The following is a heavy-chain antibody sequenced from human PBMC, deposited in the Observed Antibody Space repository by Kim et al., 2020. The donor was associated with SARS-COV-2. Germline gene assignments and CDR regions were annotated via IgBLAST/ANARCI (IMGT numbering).Heavy chain of an antibody. CDR3: VKGRGGIRDACDV. D-gene: IGHD4-17*01. Sequence: GGSLRLSCAASGFNFADSAMHWVRQAPGKGLEWVSSLSWNSSNVDYADSVQGRVIITRDNAKNTLYLEVNSLRDEDTALYYCVKGRGGIRDACDVWGQGIMDTVSS. V-gene: IGHV3-9*01. J-gene: IGHJ3*01. CDR1: GFNFADSA. CDR2: LSWNSSNV.